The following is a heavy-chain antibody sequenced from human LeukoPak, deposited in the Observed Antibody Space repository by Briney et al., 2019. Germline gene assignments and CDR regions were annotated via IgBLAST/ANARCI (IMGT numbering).Heavy chain of an antibody. CDR3: ARDGSGFDI. J-gene: IGHJ3*02. CDR1: GFTFSSYA. Sequence: PGRSLRLSCAASGFTFSSYAMHWVRQAPGKGLEWVAVISYDGSNKYYADSVKGRSTISRDNSKNTLYLQMNSLRAEDTAVYYCARDGSGFDIWGQGTMVTVSS. CDR2: ISYDGSNK. V-gene: IGHV3-30*04. D-gene: IGHD2-15*01.